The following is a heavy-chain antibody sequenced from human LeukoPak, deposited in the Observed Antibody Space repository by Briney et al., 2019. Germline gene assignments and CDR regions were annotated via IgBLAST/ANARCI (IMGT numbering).Heavy chain of an antibody. CDR3: AKDRFGRNPAAILDY. V-gene: IGHV3-48*01. D-gene: IGHD2-2*02. CDR1: GFTFSSYS. CDR2: ISSSSSTI. Sequence: PGGSLRLSCAASGFTFSSYSMNWVRQAPGKGLEWVSYISSSSSTIYYADSVKGRFTISRDNAKNSLYLQMNSLRAEGTAVYYCAKDRFGRNPAAILDYWGQGTLVTVSS. J-gene: IGHJ4*02.